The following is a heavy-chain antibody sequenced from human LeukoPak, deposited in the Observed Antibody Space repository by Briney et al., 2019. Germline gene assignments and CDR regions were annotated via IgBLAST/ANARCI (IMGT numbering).Heavy chain of an antibody. CDR2: ICAYNGNT. J-gene: IGHJ4*02. Sequence: ASVKVSCKASGYTFTSYGISWVRQAPGQGLEWMGCICAYNGNTNYAQKLQGRVTMTRDTSISTAYMELSRLRSDDTAVYYCARAAGQWLVPLDYWGQGTLVTVSS. CDR1: GYTFTSYG. V-gene: IGHV1-18*01. CDR3: ARAAGQWLVPLDY. D-gene: IGHD6-19*01.